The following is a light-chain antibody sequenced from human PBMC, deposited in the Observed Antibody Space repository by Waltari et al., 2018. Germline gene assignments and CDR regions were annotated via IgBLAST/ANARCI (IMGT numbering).Light chain of an antibody. J-gene: IGKJ4*01. Sequence: EIVLTQSPDILSFSPGERATLSCRASQSVGTYLAWYQQRPGQSPRLLIYDASYRATGIPARFSGSGSETDFTLTISSLQPEDFAVYYCQQRHNWPLTFGGGTRVQI. V-gene: IGKV3-11*01. CDR2: DAS. CDR3: QQRHNWPLT. CDR1: QSVGTY.